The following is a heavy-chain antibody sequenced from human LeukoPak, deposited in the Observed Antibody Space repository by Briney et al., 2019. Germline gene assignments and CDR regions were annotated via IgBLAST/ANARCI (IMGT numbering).Heavy chain of an antibody. CDR2: IYYSGST. Sequence: SETLSLTCTVSGGSFSSGSYYWSWIRQPPGKGLEWIGYIYYSGSTNYNPSLKSRVTISVDTSKNQFSLKLSSVTAADTAVYYCASGDSSGYYSGPDAFDIWGQGTMVTVSS. D-gene: IGHD3-22*01. CDR3: ASGDSSGYYSGPDAFDI. CDR1: GGSFSSGSYY. J-gene: IGHJ3*02. V-gene: IGHV4-61*01.